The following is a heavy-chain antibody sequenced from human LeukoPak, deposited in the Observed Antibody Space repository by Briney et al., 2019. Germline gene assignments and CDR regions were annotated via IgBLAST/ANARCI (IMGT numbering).Heavy chain of an antibody. D-gene: IGHD2-2*03. V-gene: IGHV3-23*01. J-gene: IGHJ3*02. CDR1: GFAFSTYW. CDR3: AKGGYFNFEN. CDR2: ISRNGPT. Sequence: GGSLRLSCAASGFAFSTYWMNWIRQAPGKGLEWVSGISRNGPTYYSDSVRGRFTISRDNSKDTLYLQMSSLRAEDTAVYYCAKGGYFNFENWGQGTVVSVSS.